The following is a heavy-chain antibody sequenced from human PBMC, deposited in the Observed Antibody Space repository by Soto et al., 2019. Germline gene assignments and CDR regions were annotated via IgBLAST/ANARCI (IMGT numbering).Heavy chain of an antibody. D-gene: IGHD3-9*01. CDR3: ARDDYDILTGTTYYFDY. CDR2: IWYDGSNK. Sequence: GSLRLSCAASGFTFSSYGMHWVRQAPGKGLEWVAVIWYDGSNKYYADSVKGRFTISRDNSKNTLYLQMNSLRVDDTAVYYCARDDYDILTGTTYYFDYWGQGTLVTVSS. V-gene: IGHV3-33*01. J-gene: IGHJ4*02. CDR1: GFTFSSYG.